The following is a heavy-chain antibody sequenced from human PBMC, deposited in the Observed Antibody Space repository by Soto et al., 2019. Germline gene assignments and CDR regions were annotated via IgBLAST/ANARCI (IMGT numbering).Heavy chain of an antibody. J-gene: IGHJ4*02. CDR1: GFTFSSYG. V-gene: IGHV3-NL1*01. CDR3: ARGSTGSYPESRIFDF. CDR2: ITDSGGDA. Sequence: GGSLRLSWAASGFTFSSYGMHWVRQAPGKGLGWVSTITDSGGDAKYADSVRGRFTISRDNSKNTLYLQMSSLRAEDSAVSYCARGSTGSYPESRIFDFWGRGTLVTVSS.